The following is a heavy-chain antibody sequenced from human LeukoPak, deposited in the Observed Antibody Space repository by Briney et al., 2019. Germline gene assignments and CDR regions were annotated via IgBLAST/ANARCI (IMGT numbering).Heavy chain of an antibody. D-gene: IGHD2-15*01. CDR3: AKDRSCSGVSCCSALDY. Sequence: PGGSLRLSCAASGFTFSSYAMIWVRQAPGEGLEWVSTISGSGGNTYYADSVKGRFTISRDNSKNTLYLQMNSLRAEDTAVYYCAKDRSCSGVSCCSALDYWGQGTLVTVSS. J-gene: IGHJ4*02. V-gene: IGHV3-23*01. CDR1: GFTFSSYA. CDR2: ISGSGGNT.